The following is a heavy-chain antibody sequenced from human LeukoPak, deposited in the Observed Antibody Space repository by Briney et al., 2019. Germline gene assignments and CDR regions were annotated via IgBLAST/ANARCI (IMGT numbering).Heavy chain of an antibody. CDR3: ARVRGDGGGSSYPDY. CDR2: IYYSGST. D-gene: IGHD6-13*01. J-gene: IGHJ4*02. CDR1: GGSISSYY. Sequence: SETLSLTCTISGGSISSYYWSWIRQPPGKGLEWIGSIYYSGSTYYNPSLKSRVTISVDTSKNQFSLKLSSVTAADTAVYYCARVRGDGGGSSYPDYWGQGTLVTVSS. V-gene: IGHV4-39*07.